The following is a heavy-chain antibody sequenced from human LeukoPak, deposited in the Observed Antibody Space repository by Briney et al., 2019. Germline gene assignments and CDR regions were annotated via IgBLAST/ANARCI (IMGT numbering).Heavy chain of an antibody. J-gene: IGHJ6*03. CDR3: ANHCTRTSCHPPGNYYYYIDV. CDR1: GFTFNNYA. D-gene: IGHD2-2*01. Sequence: GGSLRLSCAASGFTFNNYAMSWVRQAPGRGLEWVASLCGSGANPYYADSVKGRFVISRDNSKTTLFLQMNSLRADDTAIYYCANHCTRTSCHPPGNYYYYIDVWGKGTTVTVSS. V-gene: IGHV3-23*01. CDR2: LCGSGANP.